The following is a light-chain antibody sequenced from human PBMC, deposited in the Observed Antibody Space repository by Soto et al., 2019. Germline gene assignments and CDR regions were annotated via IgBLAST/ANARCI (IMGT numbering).Light chain of an antibody. CDR3: SSYTRSTTLVV. V-gene: IGLV2-14*01. CDR2: DVT. Sequence: QSALTQPASVSGSPGQSIIIPCAGTSSDIGGYNYVSWYQQYPGKAPKLVIYDVTNRPSGVSNRFSGSKSGNTASLTISGLQAEDEAIYFCSSYTRSTTLVVFGGGTKLTVL. CDR1: SSDIGGYNY. J-gene: IGLJ2*01.